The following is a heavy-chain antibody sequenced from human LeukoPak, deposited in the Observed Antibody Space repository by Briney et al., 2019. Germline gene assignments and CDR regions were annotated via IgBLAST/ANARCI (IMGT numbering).Heavy chain of an antibody. V-gene: IGHV3-48*04. Sequence: GGSLRLSCAASGFTLSPYSMNWVRQAPGKGLEWVSYISSSGSTIYYADSVKGRFTISRDNAKNSLYLQMNSLRAEDTAVYYCARGGSWYGYYYYMDVWGKGTTVTVSS. J-gene: IGHJ6*03. CDR2: ISSSGSTI. CDR1: GFTLSPYS. D-gene: IGHD6-13*01. CDR3: ARGGSWYGYYYYMDV.